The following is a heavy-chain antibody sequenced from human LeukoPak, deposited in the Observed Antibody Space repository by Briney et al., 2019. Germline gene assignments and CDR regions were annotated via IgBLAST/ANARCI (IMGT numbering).Heavy chain of an antibody. Sequence: GGSLRLSCAASGFTFSNYGMHWVRQAPGRGLEWVAVISYDGSNTYHADSVKGRFTISRDNSKNTLFLQMNSLRADDTAVYYCARSPFGGVIVIGDYWGQGTLVTVSS. D-gene: IGHD3-16*02. V-gene: IGHV3-30*03. CDR1: GFTFSNYG. CDR2: ISYDGSNT. CDR3: ARSPFGGVIVIGDY. J-gene: IGHJ4*02.